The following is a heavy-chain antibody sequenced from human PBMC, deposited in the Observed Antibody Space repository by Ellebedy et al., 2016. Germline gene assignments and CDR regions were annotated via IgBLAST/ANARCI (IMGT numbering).Heavy chain of an antibody. Sequence: ASVKVSCXASGYTFTNYGITWVRQAPGQGLEWLGWISGYSGNTHYAQKLQGRVTMTTDTSTSTAYMELSRLTSEDTAVYYCARDGPSTVTTSADYYFDNWGQGTLVTVSS. J-gene: IGHJ4*02. CDR3: ARDGPSTVTTSADYYFDN. V-gene: IGHV1-18*01. D-gene: IGHD4-17*01. CDR1: GYTFTNYG. CDR2: ISGYSGNT.